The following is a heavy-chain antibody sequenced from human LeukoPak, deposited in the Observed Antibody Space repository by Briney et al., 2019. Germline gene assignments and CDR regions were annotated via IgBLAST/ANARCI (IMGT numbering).Heavy chain of an antibody. CDR1: GSTVSSNY. D-gene: IGHD2-21*02. CDR2: INSDGSST. J-gene: IGHJ6*02. CDR3: ARERVVVTAIEDCYYGMDV. V-gene: IGHV3-74*01. Sequence: TGGSLRLSCAASGSTVSSNYMSWVRQAPGKGLEWVSRINSDGSSTSYADSVKGRFTISRDNAKNTLYLQMNSLRAEDTAVYYCARERVVVTAIEDCYYGMDVWGQGTTVTVSS.